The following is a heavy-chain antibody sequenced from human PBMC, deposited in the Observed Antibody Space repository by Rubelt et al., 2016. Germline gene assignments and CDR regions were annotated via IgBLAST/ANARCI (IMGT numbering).Heavy chain of an antibody. V-gene: IGHV1-18*01. D-gene: IGHD5-24*01. CDR1: GYTFTSYG. CDR2: ISAYNGNT. Sequence: QVQLVQSGAEVKKPGASVKVSCKASGYTFTSYGISWVRQAPGQGLEWMGWISAYNGNTNYAQKRQGRVTMTTDTTTGKAYVELRSLGSDDTAVDYCARERDDYGDYWGQGTLVTVSS. CDR3: ARERDDYGDY. J-gene: IGHJ4*02.